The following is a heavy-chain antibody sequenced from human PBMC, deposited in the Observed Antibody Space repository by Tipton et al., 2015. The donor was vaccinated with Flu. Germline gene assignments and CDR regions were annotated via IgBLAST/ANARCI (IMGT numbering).Heavy chain of an antibody. J-gene: IGHJ6*02. Sequence: SLRLSCAASGFTFSGSAVHWVRQASGKGLEWAGRVRSKANNYATAYAASVKGRFTISRDDSKNTAYLQMNSLKTDDTAVYYCTTNYALYYYYYYGMDVWGQGTTVTVSS. CDR3: TTNYALYYYYYYGMDV. V-gene: IGHV3-73*01. D-gene: IGHD4/OR15-4a*01. CDR1: GFTFSGSA. CDR2: VRSKANNYAT.